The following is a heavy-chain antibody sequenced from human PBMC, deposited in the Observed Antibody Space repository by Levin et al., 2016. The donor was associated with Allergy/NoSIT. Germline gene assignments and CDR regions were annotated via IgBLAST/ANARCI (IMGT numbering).Heavy chain of an antibody. CDR1: GFTFSGST. CDR2: VGNSGSPT. V-gene: IGHV3-11*04. D-gene: IGHD2-15*01. Sequence: GESLKISCAASGFTFSGSTMSWIRQAPGKGLEWVSSVGNSGSPTYYADSVKGRFTISRDNAMNSLYLQISSLRADDTAVYYCARGYCSGGSCYSDFDYWGQGTLVTVSS. CDR3: ARGYCSGGSCYSDFDY. J-gene: IGHJ4*02.